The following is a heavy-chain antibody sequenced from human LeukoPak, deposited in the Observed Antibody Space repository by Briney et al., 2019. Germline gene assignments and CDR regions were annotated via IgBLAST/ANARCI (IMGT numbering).Heavy chain of an antibody. D-gene: IGHD6-19*01. CDR3: ARQPAVATNFDX. CDR2: IYYSGST. CDR1: GGSISSYY. Sequence: SEALSLTCTVSGGSISSYYWSWIRQPPGKGLEWIGYIYYSGSTNYNPSLKSRVTISVDTSKNQFSLKLSSVTAADTAVYYCARQPAVATNFDXXXXGTLVTVSS. V-gene: IGHV4-59*08. J-gene: IGHJ4*02.